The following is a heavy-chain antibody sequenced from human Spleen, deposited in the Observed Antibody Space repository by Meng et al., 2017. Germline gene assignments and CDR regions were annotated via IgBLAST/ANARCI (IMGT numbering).Heavy chain of an antibody. CDR1: GFTFSTYW. CDR3: ARARFDP. Sequence: GESLKISCAASGFTFSTYWMRWVRQAPGKGLEWVSGISWNSASTGYGDSVKGRFTISRDNAKNSLYLQMDSLRTEDTTVYYCARARFDPWGQGTLVTVSS. J-gene: IGHJ5*02. CDR2: ISWNSAST. V-gene: IGHV3-20*04.